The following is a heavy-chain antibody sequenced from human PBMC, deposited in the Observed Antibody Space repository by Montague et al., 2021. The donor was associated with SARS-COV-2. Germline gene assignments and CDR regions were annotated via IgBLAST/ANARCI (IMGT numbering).Heavy chain of an antibody. CDR1: GFDFTSSE. D-gene: IGHD5-18*01. V-gene: IGHV3-48*03. Sequence: SLRLSCAASGFDFTSSEINWVRQAPGKGLGWVSYISTSGTLPSYMDSVKGRFTISRDNAKKSLYLQMDSLRAEDTAVYFCAREAVGYSHGYPYWYFDLWGRGTLVTVSS. CDR2: ISTSGTLP. J-gene: IGHJ2*01. CDR3: AREAVGYSHGYPYWYFDL.